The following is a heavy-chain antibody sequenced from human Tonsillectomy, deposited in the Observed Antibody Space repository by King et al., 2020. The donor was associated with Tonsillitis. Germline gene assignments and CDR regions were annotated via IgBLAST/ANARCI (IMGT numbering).Heavy chain of an antibody. J-gene: IGHJ4*02. CDR3: AKGMAIVAAGPSNFDH. CDR1: GFTFDDYA. CDR2: ISWNSGNK. Sequence: VQLVESGGDLVQPGRSLRLSCAASGFTFDDYAMHWVRQTPGKGLVWGSGISWNSGNKGYADSVKGRFTISRDNAKNSLYLQMNNLRLEDTALYYCAKGMAIVAAGPSNFDHWGQGTLVTVSS. D-gene: IGHD6-13*01. V-gene: IGHV3-9*01.